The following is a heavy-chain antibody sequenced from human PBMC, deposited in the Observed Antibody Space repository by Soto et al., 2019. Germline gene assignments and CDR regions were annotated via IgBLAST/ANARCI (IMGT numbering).Heavy chain of an antibody. CDR2: IYHSGST. D-gene: IGHD5-18*01. CDR1: GYSISSGYY. V-gene: IGHV4-38-2*01. J-gene: IGHJ3*02. Sequence: SETLSLTCAVSGYSISSGYYWGWIRQPPGKGLEWIGSIYHSGSTYYNPSLKSRVTISVDTSKNQFSLKLSSVTAADTAVYYCARPRGHTSGVFESWGQGTTVTVSS. CDR3: ARPRGHTSGVFES.